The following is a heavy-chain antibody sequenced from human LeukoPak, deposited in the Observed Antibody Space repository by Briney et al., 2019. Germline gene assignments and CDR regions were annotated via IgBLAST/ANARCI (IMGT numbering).Heavy chain of an antibody. J-gene: IGHJ4*02. D-gene: IGHD3-22*01. Sequence: PGGSLRLSCAASGFTVSSNYMSWVRQAPGKGLEWVSVIYSGGSTYYADSVKGRFTISRDNSKNTPYLQMNSLRAEDTAVYYCATWSGRDSSGYQLDYWGQGTLVTVSS. CDR2: IYSGGST. CDR1: GFTVSSNY. CDR3: ATWSGRDSSGYQLDY. V-gene: IGHV3-53*01.